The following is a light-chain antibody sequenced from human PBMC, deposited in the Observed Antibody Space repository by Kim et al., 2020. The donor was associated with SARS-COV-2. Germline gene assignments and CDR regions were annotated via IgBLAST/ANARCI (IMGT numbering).Light chain of an antibody. CDR2: KVS. CDR1: QSLVDSEGNVY. Sequence: PDSISCRFGQSLVDSEGNVYLKWLHQRPGRSPPRVIYKVSNRDSGVPDRVSGSGAGTDFTLQISRVEAEDVGVYYCMKGTHWPLTFGPGTKVDIK. V-gene: IGKV2-30*01. J-gene: IGKJ3*01. CDR3: MKGTHWPLT.